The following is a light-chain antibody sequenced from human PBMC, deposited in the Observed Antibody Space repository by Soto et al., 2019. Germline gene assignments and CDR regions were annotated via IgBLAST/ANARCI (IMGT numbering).Light chain of an antibody. CDR2: ANN. CDR1: SSNIGARYD. CDR3: QSYDSSLSEGV. Sequence: QLVLTQPPSVSGAPGQRVTISCTGSSSNIGARYDVHWYQQLPGTVPKLLIYANNNRPSGVPDRFSGSRSGTSASLAITGRQAGDEADYYCQSYDSSLSEGVFGGGTQLTVL. J-gene: IGLJ2*01. V-gene: IGLV1-40*01.